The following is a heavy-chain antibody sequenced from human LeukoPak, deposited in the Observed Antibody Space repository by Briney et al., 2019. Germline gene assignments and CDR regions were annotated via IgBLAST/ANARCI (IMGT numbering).Heavy chain of an antibody. CDR1: GFTFSSYA. CDR2: ISDSGGST. Sequence: PGGSLRLSCAASGFTFSSYAMSWVRQAPGKGLEWVSAISDSGGSTYYADSVKGRFTISRDNSKNTLYLQMNSLRAEDTAVYYCAKSGGGYYDILTGPDYWGQGTLVTVSS. D-gene: IGHD3-9*01. J-gene: IGHJ4*02. V-gene: IGHV3-23*01. CDR3: AKSGGGYYDILTGPDY.